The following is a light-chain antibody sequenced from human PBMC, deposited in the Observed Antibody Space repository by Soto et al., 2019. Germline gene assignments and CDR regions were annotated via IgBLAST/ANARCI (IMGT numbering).Light chain of an antibody. CDR1: RCHIGAYNF. Sequence: QSALTQPASVSGSPGQSITISCTENRCHIGAYNFVSWYQQHPGKAPKLMLYDVNIRPSGVSNRFSGSKSGNTASLTISGLQAEDEADYYCTSWTTSTTMIFGGGTKVTVL. CDR3: TSWTTSTTMI. CDR2: DVN. V-gene: IGLV2-14*03. J-gene: IGLJ2*01.